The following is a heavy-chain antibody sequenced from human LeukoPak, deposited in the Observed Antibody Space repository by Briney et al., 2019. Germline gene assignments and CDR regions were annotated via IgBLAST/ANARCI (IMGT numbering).Heavy chain of an antibody. CDR1: GFTFSNYG. D-gene: IGHD2-15*01. CDR2: VRYDESTK. J-gene: IGHJ4*02. Sequence: PGGSLRLSCAAPGFTFSNYGMHWVRQAPGKGLEWVAFVRYDESTKFYADSVKGRFTISRDNAKNSLYLQMNSLRAEDTAVYYCARDLSLYCSGGSCYSLNYWGQGTLVTVSS. V-gene: IGHV3-30*02. CDR3: ARDLSLYCSGGSCYSLNY.